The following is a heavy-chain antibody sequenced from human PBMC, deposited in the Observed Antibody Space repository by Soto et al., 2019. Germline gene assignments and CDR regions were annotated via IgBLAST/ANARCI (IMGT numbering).Heavy chain of an antibody. CDR3: ARDTMVTDYFDY. V-gene: IGHV4-30-4*01. D-gene: IGHD5-18*01. CDR1: GGSISSGDYY. Sequence: PSETLSLTCTVSGGSISSGDYYWSWIRQPPGKGLEWIGYIYYSGSTYYNPSLKSRVTISVDTSKNQFSLKLSSVTAADTAVYYCARDTMVTDYFDYWGQGTLGTVSS. J-gene: IGHJ4*02. CDR2: IYYSGST.